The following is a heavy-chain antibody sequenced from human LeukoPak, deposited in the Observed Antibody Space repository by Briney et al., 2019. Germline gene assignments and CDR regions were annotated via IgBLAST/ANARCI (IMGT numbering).Heavy chain of an antibody. D-gene: IGHD6-13*01. CDR3: ARERIAAAGYHY. J-gene: IGHJ4*02. CDR2: LYAGGAT. CDR1: GFSVSGIH. Sequence: GSLRLSCVASGFSVSGIHMNWVRQAPGKDLEWVSGLYAGGATYYADSMGGRFTISRDNAKNSLYLQMNSLRAEDTAVYYCARERIAAAGYHYWGQGTLVTVSS. V-gene: IGHV3-66*01.